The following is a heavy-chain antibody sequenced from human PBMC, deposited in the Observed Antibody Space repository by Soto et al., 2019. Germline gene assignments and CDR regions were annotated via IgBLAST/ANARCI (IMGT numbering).Heavy chain of an antibody. CDR3: TALTGTTMALDY. V-gene: IGHV3-15*01. J-gene: IGHJ4*02. CDR2: IKTKSDGATT. CDR1: GFTFSNAW. Sequence: GGSLRLSCAASGFTFSNAWMNWVRQAPGKGLEWVGRIKTKSDGATTDYAAPVEGRFTISRDDSRNTLYLQMNSLKAEDTAVYYCTALTGTTMALDYWGQGTLVTVSS. D-gene: IGHD1-7*01.